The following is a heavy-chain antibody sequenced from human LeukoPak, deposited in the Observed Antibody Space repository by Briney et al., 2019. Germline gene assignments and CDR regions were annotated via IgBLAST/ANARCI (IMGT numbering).Heavy chain of an antibody. CDR2: ISATGGVT. D-gene: IGHD4-23*01. J-gene: IGHJ3*02. Sequence: GGSLRLSCAASGFTFSSYAVTWVRQAPGKGLEWVSAISATGGVTFYAESVKGRFTISRDNSNDTLFLHMNTLRAEDTAVYYCAKVPYRSTVVTRLSAFDIWGQGTLVTVSS. CDR3: AKVPYRSTVVTRLSAFDI. CDR1: GFTFSSYA. V-gene: IGHV3-23*01.